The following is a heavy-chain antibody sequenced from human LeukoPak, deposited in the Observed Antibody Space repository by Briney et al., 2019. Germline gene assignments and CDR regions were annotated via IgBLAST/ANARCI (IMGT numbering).Heavy chain of an antibody. Sequence: SETLSLTCTVSGGSISSYYWSWIRQPPGKGLEWIGYIYYSGSTNYNPSLKSRVTISVDTSKNQSSLKLSSVTAADTAVYYCARDLNYYFDYWGQGTLVTVSS. CDR3: ARDLNYYFDY. V-gene: IGHV4-59*01. CDR1: GGSISSYY. CDR2: IYYSGST. D-gene: IGHD1-1*01. J-gene: IGHJ4*02.